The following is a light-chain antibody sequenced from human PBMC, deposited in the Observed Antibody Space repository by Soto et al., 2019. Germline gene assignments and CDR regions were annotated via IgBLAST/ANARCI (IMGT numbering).Light chain of an antibody. CDR3: SSYTSSRAYV. CDR1: SSDVGGYNY. J-gene: IGLJ1*01. V-gene: IGLV2-14*01. Sequence: QSVLTQPASVSGSAGQSITISCPGTSSDVGGYNYVSWYQQQSGKAPKLMIHEVSNRPSGVSNRFSGSKSGNTASLTISGLQAEDEADYYCSSYTSSRAYVFGIGTKVPS. CDR2: EVS.